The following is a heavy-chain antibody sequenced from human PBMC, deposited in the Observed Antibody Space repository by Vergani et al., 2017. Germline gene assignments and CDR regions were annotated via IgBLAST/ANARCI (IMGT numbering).Heavy chain of an antibody. Sequence: QVQLVQSGAEVKKPGASVKVSCKASGYTFTSYYMHWVRQAPGQGLEWMGIINPSGGSTSYAQKFQGRVTMTRDTSTSTVYMELSSVTAADTAVYYCARARDTPYYFDYWGQGTLVTVSS. V-gene: IGHV1-46*01. CDR1: GYTFTSYY. J-gene: IGHJ4*02. CDR3: ARARDTPYYFDY. CDR2: INPSGGST. D-gene: IGHD2-21*01.